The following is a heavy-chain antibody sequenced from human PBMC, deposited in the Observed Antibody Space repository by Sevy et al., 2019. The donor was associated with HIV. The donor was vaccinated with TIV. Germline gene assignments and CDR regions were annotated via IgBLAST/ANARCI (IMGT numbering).Heavy chain of an antibody. CDR3: ARDYNPNRRYGYNYDY. D-gene: IGHD5-12*01. Sequence: ASVKVSCKASGYTFTSYDINWVRQATGQGLEWMGWMNPNSGNTGYAQKFQGRVTMTRNTSISTAYMELSSLRSEDTAVYYCARDYNPNRRYGYNYDYWGQGTLVTVSS. J-gene: IGHJ4*02. CDR1: GYTFTSYD. V-gene: IGHV1-8*01. CDR2: MNPNSGNT.